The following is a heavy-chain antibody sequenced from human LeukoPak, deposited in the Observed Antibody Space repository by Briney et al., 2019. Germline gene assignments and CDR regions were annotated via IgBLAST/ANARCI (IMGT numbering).Heavy chain of an antibody. D-gene: IGHD3-10*01. J-gene: IGHJ3*02. Sequence: GGSLRLSCAASGFTFSSYGMHWVRQAPGKGLEWVAFIRYDGSNKYYADSVKGRFTISRDNSKNTLYLQMNSLRSDDTAVYYCARGFVVRGVSPIRPPLSGAFHIWGQGTMVTVSS. CDR2: IRYDGSNK. CDR1: GFTFSSYG. V-gene: IGHV3-30*02. CDR3: ARGFVVRGVSPIRPPLSGAFHI.